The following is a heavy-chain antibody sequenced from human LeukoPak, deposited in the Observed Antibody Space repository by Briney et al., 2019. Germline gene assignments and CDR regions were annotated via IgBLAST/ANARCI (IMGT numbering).Heavy chain of an antibody. CDR1: GYSFTSYW. CDR3: ASGASWDTAMVHFDY. CDR2: IYPGDSDT. Sequence: GESLKISCKGSGYSFTSYWFGWVRQMPGKGLEWMGIIYPGDSDTRYSPSFQGQVTISADKSISTAYLQWSSLKASDTAMYYCASGASWDTAMVHFDYWGQGTLVTVSS. D-gene: IGHD5-18*01. J-gene: IGHJ4*02. V-gene: IGHV5-51*01.